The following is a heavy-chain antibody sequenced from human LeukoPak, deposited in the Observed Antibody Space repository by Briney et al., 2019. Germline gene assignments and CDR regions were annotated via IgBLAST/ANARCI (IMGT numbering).Heavy chain of an antibody. CDR3: ARGEYYGSGSYYPGDY. V-gene: IGHV4-31*01. J-gene: IGHJ4*02. CDR1: GGSISSGGYY. D-gene: IGHD3-10*01. CDR2: IHNSGST. Sequence: SQTLSLTCTVSGGSISSGGYYWSWIRQHPGKGLEWIGYIHNSGSTYYNPSLKSPVSISVDTSKSHFSLRLSSVTAADTAVYYCARGEYYGSGSYYPGDYWGQGTLVTVSS.